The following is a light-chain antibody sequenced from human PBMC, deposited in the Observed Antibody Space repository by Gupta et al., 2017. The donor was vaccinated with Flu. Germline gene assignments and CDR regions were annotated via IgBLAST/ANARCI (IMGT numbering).Light chain of an antibody. Sequence: EIVMTQSPATLSVSPGERATLTCRASQSVSSLLSWYQQTPGAAPRLLFYGASTRATGIPASCSGSGAGTEFTLTISSLQSEYSALYYYQQYNNSTLTFGEGTKVEIK. CDR1: QSVSSL. J-gene: IGKJ4*01. V-gene: IGKV3-15*01. CDR2: GAS. CDR3: QQYNNSTLT.